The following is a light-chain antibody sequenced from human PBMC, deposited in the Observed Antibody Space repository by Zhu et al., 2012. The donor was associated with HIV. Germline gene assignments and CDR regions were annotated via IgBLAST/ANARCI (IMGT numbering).Light chain of an antibody. V-gene: IGKV3-20*01. Sequence: EIVLTQSPGTLSLSPGERATLSCRASQSVSSSYLAWYQHKPGQAHRLLIYGTSRRATGIPDRFSGSGSGTDFTLTISRLEPEDFAVYYCQQYDDSVLTFGGRGQGGDQT. J-gene: IGKJ4*01. CDR1: QSVSSSY. CDR2: GTS. CDR3: QQYDDSVLT.